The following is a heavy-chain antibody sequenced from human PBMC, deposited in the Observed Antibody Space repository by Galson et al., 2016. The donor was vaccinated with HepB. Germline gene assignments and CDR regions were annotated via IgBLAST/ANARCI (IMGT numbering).Heavy chain of an antibody. D-gene: IGHD3-22*01. V-gene: IGHV3-23*01. Sequence: SLRLSCAASGFTFRIYHMTWVRQAPGKGLEWVSAISSGGSTYYADSVKGRFSISRDNSKNILYLQMNSLRAEDTAVYYCARDAFYDTSGLVWHFDYWGQGTLVTVSS. CDR2: ISSGGST. CDR3: ARDAFYDTSGLVWHFDY. J-gene: IGHJ4*02. CDR1: GFTFRIYH.